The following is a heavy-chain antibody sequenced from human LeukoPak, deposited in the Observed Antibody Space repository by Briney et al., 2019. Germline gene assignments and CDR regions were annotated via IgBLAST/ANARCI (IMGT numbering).Heavy chain of an antibody. D-gene: IGHD2-2*01. CDR1: GFTFSSYG. V-gene: IGHV3-30*03. Sequence: GGSLRLSCAASGFTFSSYGMHWVRQAPGKGLEWVAVISYDGSNKYYADSVKGRFTISRDNSKNTLYLQMNSLRAEDTAVYYCARDHARRWIVVPAAGFDPWGQGTLVTVSS. J-gene: IGHJ5*02. CDR3: ARDHARRWIVVPAAGFDP. CDR2: ISYDGSNK.